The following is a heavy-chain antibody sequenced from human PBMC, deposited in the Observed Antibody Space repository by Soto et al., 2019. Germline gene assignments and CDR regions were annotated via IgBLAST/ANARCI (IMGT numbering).Heavy chain of an antibody. V-gene: IGHV4-34*01. CDR2: INHSGST. J-gene: IGHJ6*02. Sequence: SETLSLTCAVYGGSFSGYYWSWIRQPPGKGLEWIGEINHSGSTNYNPSLKSRVTISVDTSKNQFSLKLSPVTAADTAVYYCARGSGYCSSTSCYRRFYYYYYGMDVWGQGTTVTVSS. CDR3: ARGSGYCSSTSCYRRFYYYYYGMDV. D-gene: IGHD2-2*02. CDR1: GGSFSGYY.